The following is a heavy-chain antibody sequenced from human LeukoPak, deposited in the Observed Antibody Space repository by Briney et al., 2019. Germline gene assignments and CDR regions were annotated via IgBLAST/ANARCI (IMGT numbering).Heavy chain of an antibody. V-gene: IGHV4-34*01. CDR1: GGSFSGYY. Sequence: PLETLSLTCAVYGGSFSGYYWSWIRQPPGKGLEWIGEINHSGSTNYNPSLKSRVTISVDTSKNQFSLKLSSVTAADTAVYYCATPQNYYDSSVYYYWGQGTLVTVSS. D-gene: IGHD3-22*01. CDR2: INHSGST. CDR3: ATPQNYYDSSVYYY. J-gene: IGHJ4*02.